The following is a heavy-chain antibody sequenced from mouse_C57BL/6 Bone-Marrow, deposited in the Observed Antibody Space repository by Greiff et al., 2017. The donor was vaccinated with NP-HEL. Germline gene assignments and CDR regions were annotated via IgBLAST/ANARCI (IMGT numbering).Heavy chain of an antibody. CDR3: AREYYLYAIDY. J-gene: IGHJ4*01. D-gene: IGHD1-1*02. CDR2: IYPRDGST. CDR1: GYTFTDHT. Sequence: QVQLQQSDAELVKPGASVKISCKVSGYTFTDHTIHWMKQRPEQGLEWIGYIYPRDGSTKYNEKFKGKATLTADKSSSTAYMPLNSLTCEESAVYFCAREYYLYAIDYWGQRTSVTGSS. V-gene: IGHV1-78*01.